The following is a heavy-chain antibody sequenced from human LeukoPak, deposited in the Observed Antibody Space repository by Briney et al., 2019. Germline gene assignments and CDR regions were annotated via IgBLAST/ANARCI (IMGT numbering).Heavy chain of an antibody. J-gene: IGHJ3*02. CDR3: ARHNGDYVAFDI. CDR1: GGSISSSSYY. V-gene: IGHV4-39*01. D-gene: IGHD4-17*01. CDR2: IYYSGST. Sequence: PSETLSLTCTVSGGSISSSSYYWGWIRQPPGKGLEWIGSIYYSGSTYYNPSLKSRDTISVDTSKNQFSLKLSSVTAADTAVYYCARHNGDYVAFDIWGQGTMVTVSS.